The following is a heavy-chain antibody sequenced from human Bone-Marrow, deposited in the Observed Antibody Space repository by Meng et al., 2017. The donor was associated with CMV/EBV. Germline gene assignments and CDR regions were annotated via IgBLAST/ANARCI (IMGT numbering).Heavy chain of an antibody. J-gene: IGHJ5*02. CDR2: IYYSGST. CDR1: GGSISSYY. CDR3: ARGGIAAAFYNWFDP. V-gene: IGHV4-59*01. D-gene: IGHD6-13*01. Sequence: ESLKISCTVSGGSISSYYWSWIRQPPGKGLEWIGYIYYSGSTNYNPSLKSRVTISVDTSKNQFSLKLSSVTAADTAVYYCARGGIAAAFYNWFDPWGQGTLVTVSS.